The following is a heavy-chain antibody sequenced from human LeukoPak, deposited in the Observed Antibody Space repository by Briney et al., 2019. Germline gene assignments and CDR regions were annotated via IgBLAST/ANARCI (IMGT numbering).Heavy chain of an antibody. D-gene: IGHD6-19*01. CDR2: IYYSGST. CDR3: ARGPPDSLWLVWYYLDY. CDR1: GGSINNYY. V-gene: IGHV4-59*01. J-gene: IGHJ4*01. Sequence: SETLSLTCAVSGGSINNYYWSWIRQPPRKGLEWIGDIYYSGSTNYNSALKGRVTISVDTSKNQLSLFLSSVTAADTAVYYCARGPPDSLWLVWYYLDYWGHGTLVTVFS.